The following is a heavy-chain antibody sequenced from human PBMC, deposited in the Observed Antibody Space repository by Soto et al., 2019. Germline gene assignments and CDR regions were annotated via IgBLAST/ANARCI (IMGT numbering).Heavy chain of an antibody. Sequence: QVQLVESGGGVVQPGRSLRLSCAASGFTFSYYAMHWVRQAPGKGLEWVAVISYDGSNKYYADSVKGRFTISRDNSKNKLYLQMNSLRAEDTAVYYCAREGGYCSGGSCYSFGFDYWGQGTLVTVSS. J-gene: IGHJ4*02. D-gene: IGHD2-15*01. CDR3: AREGGYCSGGSCYSFGFDY. CDR2: ISYDGSNK. CDR1: GFTFSYYA. V-gene: IGHV3-30-3*01.